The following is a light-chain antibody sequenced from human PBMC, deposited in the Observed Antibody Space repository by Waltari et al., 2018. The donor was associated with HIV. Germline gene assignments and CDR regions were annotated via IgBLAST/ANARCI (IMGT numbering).Light chain of an antibody. J-gene: IGLJ1*01. CDR1: SSDVGGYNY. CDR3: SSYTSSSSYV. V-gene: IGLV2-14*01. Sequence: SALTPPAPVAGSPGQSTTIPCPGTSSDVGGYNYFSWYQQPPGKAPKLMIYDVSNRPSGVSNRFSGSKSGNTASLTISGLQAEDEADYYCSSYTSSSSYVFGTGTKVTVL. CDR2: DVS.